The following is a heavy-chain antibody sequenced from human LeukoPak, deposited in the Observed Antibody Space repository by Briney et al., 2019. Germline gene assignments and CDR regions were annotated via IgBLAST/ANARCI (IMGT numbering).Heavy chain of an antibody. CDR1: GFTFSSYW. CDR2: INHNGNVN. Sequence: GGSLRLSCAASGFTFSSYWMNWARPAPGKGLEWAASINHNGNVNYYVDSVKGRFTISRDNAKNSLYLQMSNLRAEDTAVYFCARGGGLDVWGQGTTVTVSS. CDR3: ARGGGLDV. D-gene: IGHD3-16*01. V-gene: IGHV3-7*03. J-gene: IGHJ6*02.